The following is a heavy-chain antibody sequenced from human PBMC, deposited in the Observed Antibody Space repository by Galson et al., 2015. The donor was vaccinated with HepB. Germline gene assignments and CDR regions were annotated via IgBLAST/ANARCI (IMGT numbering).Heavy chain of an antibody. V-gene: IGHV1-69*13. Sequence: SVKVSCKASGGTFSSYAISWVRQAPGQGLEWMGGIIPIFGTANYAQKFQGRVTITAGESTSTAYMELSSLRSEDTAVYYCARDSHSYYPYQLLYPEDGIYYYYYMDVWGKGTTVTVSS. CDR3: ARDSHSYYPYQLLYPEDGIYYYYYMDV. CDR1: GGTFSSYA. CDR2: IIPIFGTA. D-gene: IGHD2-2*02. J-gene: IGHJ6*03.